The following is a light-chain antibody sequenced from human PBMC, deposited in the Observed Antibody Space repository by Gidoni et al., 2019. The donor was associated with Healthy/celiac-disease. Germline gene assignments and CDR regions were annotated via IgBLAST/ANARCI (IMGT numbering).Light chain of an antibody. CDR1: QVISSY. Sequence: VIWVTQSPSLLSASTGDRVTISCRMSQVISSYLAWYQQKPGKAPELLIYAASPLQSGVPSRFRGSGAGTDFTLTISCLQSEDFATYYCQQYYSFPPTFGQGTKVDIK. CDR2: AAS. J-gene: IGKJ1*01. V-gene: IGKV1D-8*01. CDR3: QQYYSFPPT.